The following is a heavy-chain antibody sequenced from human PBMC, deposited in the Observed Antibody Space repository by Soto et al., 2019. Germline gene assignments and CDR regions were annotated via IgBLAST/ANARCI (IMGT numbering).Heavy chain of an antibody. CDR1: GFTFSNYG. Sequence: QVQLVESGGGVVQPGRSLRLSCAASGFTFSNYGMHWVRQAPGKGLEWVAAIYYDGSNKEYADSVKGRFTISRDNSKNTLFLQMDSVRAEDTAVYYCSRYATSGSYARFDDRGQGNLVTVSS. J-gene: IGHJ4*01. D-gene: IGHD1-26*01. CDR3: SRYATSGSYARFDD. V-gene: IGHV3-33*01. CDR2: IYYDGSNK.